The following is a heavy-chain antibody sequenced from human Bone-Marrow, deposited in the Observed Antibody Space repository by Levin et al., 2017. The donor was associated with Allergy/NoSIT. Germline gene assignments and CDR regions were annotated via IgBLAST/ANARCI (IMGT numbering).Heavy chain of an antibody. CDR3: ARVSKVETPIYFDF. J-gene: IGHJ4*02. V-gene: IGHV4-59*01. D-gene: IGHD4-23*01. CDR1: GDSISRYY. CDR2: IFRTGST. Sequence: SQTLSLTCTVSGDSISRYYWSYIRQAPGKGLEWIGFIFRTGSTNYNPSLKSRVTMSIDTSKNQVSLKLSSVTAADTAIYYCARVSKVETPIYFDFWGQGALVSVSS.